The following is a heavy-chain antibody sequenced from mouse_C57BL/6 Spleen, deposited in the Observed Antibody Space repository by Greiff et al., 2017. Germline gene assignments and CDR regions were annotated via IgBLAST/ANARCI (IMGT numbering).Heavy chain of an antibody. V-gene: IGHV5-17*01. CDR2: ISSGSSTI. D-gene: IGHD2-4*01. CDR1: GFTFSDYG. Sequence: EVKLMESGGGLVKPGGSLKLSCAASGFTFSDYGMHWVRQAPEKGLEWVAYISSGSSTIYYADTVKGRFTISRDNAKNTLFLQMTSLRSEDTAMYYCARRDDYDVEFAYWGQGTLVTVSA. CDR3: ARRDDYDVEFAY. J-gene: IGHJ3*01.